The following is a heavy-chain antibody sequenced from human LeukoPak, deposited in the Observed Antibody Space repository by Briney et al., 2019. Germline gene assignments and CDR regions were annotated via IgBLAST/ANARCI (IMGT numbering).Heavy chain of an antibody. CDR2: IIPIFGTA. CDR3: ARWGLDSSGKKINYYFDY. CDR1: GGTFSSYA. Sequence: SVKVSCKASGGTFSSYAISWVRQAPGQGFEWMGGIIPIFGTANYAQKFQGRVTITTDESTSTAYMELSSLRSEDTAVYYCARWGLDSSGKKINYYFDYWGQGTLVTVSS. V-gene: IGHV1-69*05. J-gene: IGHJ4*02. D-gene: IGHD3-22*01.